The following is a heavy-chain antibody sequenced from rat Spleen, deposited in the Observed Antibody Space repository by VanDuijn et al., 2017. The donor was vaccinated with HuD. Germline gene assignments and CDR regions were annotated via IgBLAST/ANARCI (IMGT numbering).Heavy chain of an antibody. CDR2: ISPSGGST. V-gene: IGHV5-19*01. CDR3: AREAGIPFHYFDY. D-gene: IGHD1-4*01. Sequence: EVQLVESGGGLVQPGRSLKLSCAASGFTFSNYDMAWVRQAPTKGLEWVASISPSGGSTYYRDSVKGRFTISRDNAKSTLYLQMVSLRSEDTATYYCAREAGIPFHYFDYWGQGVMVTVSS. CDR1: GFTFSNYD. J-gene: IGHJ2*01.